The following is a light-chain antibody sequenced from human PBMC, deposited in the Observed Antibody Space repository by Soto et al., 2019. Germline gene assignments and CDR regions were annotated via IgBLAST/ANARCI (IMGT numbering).Light chain of an antibody. Sequence: EIVLTQSTGTLSLSPGERATLSCRASQRVSSSYLAWYQQKPGQAPRLLIYDASSRATGIPDRFSGSGSGTDFTLTISRLEPEDFAVYSCQQYGSSPVTFGQGTKLEIK. V-gene: IGKV3-20*01. CDR1: QRVSSSY. J-gene: IGKJ2*01. CDR3: QQYGSSPVT. CDR2: DAS.